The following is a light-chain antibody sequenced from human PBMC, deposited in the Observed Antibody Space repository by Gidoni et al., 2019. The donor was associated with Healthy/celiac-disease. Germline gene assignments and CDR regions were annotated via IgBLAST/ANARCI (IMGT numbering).Light chain of an antibody. V-gene: IGKV1-39*01. J-gene: IGKJ3*01. CDR1: QSISSY. CDR2: AAS. Sequence: DIQMNQSPSSLSASVGDRVTITCRASQSISSYLNWYQQKPGKAPKLLIYAASSLQSGVPSRFSGSGSGTDFTLTISSLQPEDFATYYCQQSYSAPFTFGPGTKVDFK. CDR3: QQSYSAPFT.